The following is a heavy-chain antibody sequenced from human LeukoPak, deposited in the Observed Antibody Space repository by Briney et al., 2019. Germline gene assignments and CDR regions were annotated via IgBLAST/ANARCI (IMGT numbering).Heavy chain of an antibody. CDR3: ARSTRSWFDP. Sequence: PSETLSLTCTVSGGSISTSNYYWGWIRQPPGKGLEWIGNIFYSGSTYYSPSLRSRVAISVDTSNNRFSLKLSSVTAADTAVYYCARSTRSWFDPWGQGTLVTVSS. D-gene: IGHD3-10*01. J-gene: IGHJ5*02. CDR1: GGSISTSNYY. V-gene: IGHV4-39*07. CDR2: IFYSGST.